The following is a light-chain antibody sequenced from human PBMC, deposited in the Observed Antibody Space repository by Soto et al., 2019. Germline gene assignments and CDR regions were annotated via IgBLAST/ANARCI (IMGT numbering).Light chain of an antibody. CDR1: QSVSSSY. J-gene: IGKJ4*01. CDR3: QQYGSSPLT. V-gene: IGKV3-20*01. CDR2: RAS. Sequence: EIVLTQYPGTLSLSPGERATLSCRASQSVSSSYLAWYQQKPGQAPKVLIYRASSRATGIPDRFSGSGSGTDFTLIISRLEPEDFAVYYCQQYGSSPLTFGGGTKVEIK.